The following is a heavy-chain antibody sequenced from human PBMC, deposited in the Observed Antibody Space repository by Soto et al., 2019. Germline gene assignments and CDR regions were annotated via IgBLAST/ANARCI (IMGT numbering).Heavy chain of an antibody. J-gene: IGHJ4*02. CDR2: IYNSGST. D-gene: IGHD6-19*01. CDR1: GGSFSSYY. Sequence: SETLSLTCAVYGGSFSSYYWAWIRQPPGKGLEWIGSIYNSGSTEYNPSLKSRVTIFVDMSKNQFSLKLSSVTAADTAVYYCARRQRWKAVAGYYFDYWGQGTLVTVSS. V-gene: IGHV4-39*01. CDR3: ARRQRWKAVAGYYFDY.